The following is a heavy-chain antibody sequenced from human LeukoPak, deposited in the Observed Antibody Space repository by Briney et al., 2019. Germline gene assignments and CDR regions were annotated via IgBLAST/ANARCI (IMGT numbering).Heavy chain of an antibody. CDR3: ARGDSSGYPDY. CDR2: IYHSGST. V-gene: IGHV4-4*02. J-gene: IGHJ4*02. D-gene: IGHD3-22*01. CDR1: GGSISSSDW. Sequence: NPSETLSLTCAVSGGSISSSDWWSWVRQPPGKGLEWIGEIYHSGSTNYNPSLKSRITISVDKSKNQFSLKLSSVTAADTAVYYCARGDSSGYPDYWGQGSLVTVSS.